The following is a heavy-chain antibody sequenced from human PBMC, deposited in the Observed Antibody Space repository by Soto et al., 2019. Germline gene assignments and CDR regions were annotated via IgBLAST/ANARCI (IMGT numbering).Heavy chain of an antibody. V-gene: IGHV4-31*03. CDR1: GGSISSGGYY. CDR3: AREVSYDSSGYSPRSTFDY. J-gene: IGHJ4*02. CDR2: IYYSGST. Sequence: PSETLSLTCTVSGGSISSGGYYWSWIRQHPGKGLEWIGYIYYSGSTYYNPSLKSRVTISVDTSKNQFSLKLSSVTAADTAVYYCAREVSYDSSGYSPRSTFDYWGQGTLVTVSS. D-gene: IGHD3-22*01.